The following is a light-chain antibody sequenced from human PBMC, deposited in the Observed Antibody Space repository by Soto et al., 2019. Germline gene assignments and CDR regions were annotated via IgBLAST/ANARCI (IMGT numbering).Light chain of an antibody. CDR2: GVS. V-gene: IGKV3-20*01. CDR1: QSVSSSY. CDR3: QQYPGYT. Sequence: EIVLTQSPGTLSLSPGERATLSCRASQSVSSSYLAWYQQKSGQAPRLLIYGVSGRATGIPDRFSGSGSGTDFTLTISRLEPEDFAVYYCQQYPGYTFGQGTKLEIK. J-gene: IGKJ2*01.